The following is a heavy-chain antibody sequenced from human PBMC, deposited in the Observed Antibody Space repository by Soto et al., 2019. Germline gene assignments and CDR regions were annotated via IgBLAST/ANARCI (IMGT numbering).Heavy chain of an antibody. V-gene: IGHV4-39*01. CDR3: ATTRGIAVGGSFDH. CDR1: GASISSRSSY. Sequence: PSETLSLTCIVSGASISSRSSYWGWIRQPPGKGLEWVGTFYSGSTYNNPSLKSRVTISVDTSKNQFSLKLGSVAAEDTAIYYCATTRGIAVGGSFDHWGQGTQVTVSS. CDR2: FYSGST. D-gene: IGHD6-13*01. J-gene: IGHJ5*02.